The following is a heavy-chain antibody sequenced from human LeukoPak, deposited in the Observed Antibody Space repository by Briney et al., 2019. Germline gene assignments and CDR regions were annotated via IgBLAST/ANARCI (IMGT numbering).Heavy chain of an antibody. CDR1: GYSFVIYW. J-gene: IGHJ4*02. CDR3: GRRGSSWSSVDY. D-gene: IGHD6-13*01. V-gene: IGHV5-51*01. Sequence: GESLKISCKGSGYSFVIYWIGWVRQMPGKDLEWMGIIYPGDSDTRYSPSFQGQVTISADKSISTAYLQWSSLKASDTAMYFCGRRGSSWSSVDYWGQGTLVTVSS. CDR2: IYPGDSDT.